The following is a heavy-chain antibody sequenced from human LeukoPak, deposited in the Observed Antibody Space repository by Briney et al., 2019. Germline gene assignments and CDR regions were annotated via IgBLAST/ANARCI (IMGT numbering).Heavy chain of an antibody. CDR3: ARGLRLPSRSTPAVPHV. V-gene: IGHV4-34*01. Sequence: SETLSLTCAVYGGSFSDYYWNWTRQPPGKGLEWIGEINHSGTTNYNPSLKSRVTISVDTSKNQFSLRLSSVTAADTAVYYCARGLRLPSRSTPAVPHVWGKGTTVTVSA. CDR2: INHSGTT. CDR1: GGSFSDYY. D-gene: IGHD2/OR15-2a*01. J-gene: IGHJ6*04.